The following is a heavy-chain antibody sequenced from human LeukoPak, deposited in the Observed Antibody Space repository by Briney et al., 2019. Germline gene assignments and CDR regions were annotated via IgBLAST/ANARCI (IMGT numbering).Heavy chain of an antibody. D-gene: IGHD3-22*01. J-gene: IGHJ4*02. Sequence: SETLSLTCTVSGGSISSYYWSWIRQPPGKGLEWIGEINHSGSTNYNPSLKSRVTISVDTSKNQFSLRLSSVTAADTAVYYCARARAHLKYYYDSSGYYYFDYRGQGTLVTVSS. V-gene: IGHV4-34*01. CDR3: ARARAHLKYYYDSSGYYYFDY. CDR1: GGSISSYY. CDR2: INHSGST.